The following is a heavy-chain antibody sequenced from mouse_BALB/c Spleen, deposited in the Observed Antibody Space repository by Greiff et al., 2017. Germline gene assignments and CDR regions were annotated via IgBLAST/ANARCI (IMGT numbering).Heavy chain of an antibody. CDR3: ARAEKAWFAY. J-gene: IGHJ3*01. V-gene: IGHV5-6*01. Sequence: DVHLVESGGDLVKPGGSLKLSCAASGFTFSSYGMSWVRQTPDKRLEWVATISSGGSYTYYPDSVKGRFTISRDNAKNTLYLQLSSLKSEDTAMYYCARAEKAWFAYWGQGTLVTVSA. CDR2: ISSGGSYT. CDR1: GFTFSSYG.